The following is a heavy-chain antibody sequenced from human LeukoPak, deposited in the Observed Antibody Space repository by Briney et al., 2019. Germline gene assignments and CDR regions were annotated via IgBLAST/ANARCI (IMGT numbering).Heavy chain of an antibody. CDR1: GFTFSDYY. CDR3: AKEGVRYYYGSGSYFYFDY. J-gene: IGHJ4*02. D-gene: IGHD3-10*01. CDR2: ISSSSSYT. V-gene: IGHV3-11*05. Sequence: PGGSLRLSCAASGFTFSDYYMSWIRQAPGKGLEWVSYISSSSSYTNYADSVKGRFTISRDNSKNTLYLQMNSLRAEDTAVYYCAKEGVRYYYGSGSYFYFDYWGQGTLVTVSS.